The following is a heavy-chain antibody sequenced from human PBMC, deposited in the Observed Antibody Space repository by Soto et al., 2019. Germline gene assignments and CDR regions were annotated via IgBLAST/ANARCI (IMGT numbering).Heavy chain of an antibody. CDR2: IYYSGST. D-gene: IGHD3-22*01. J-gene: IGHJ4*02. V-gene: IGHV4-59*01. CDR3: ARGTMMEYYFDY. CDR1: SGSISSYY. Sequence: PSETLSLTCTVSSGSISSYYWSWIRQPPGKGLEWIGYIYYSGSTNYNPSLKSRVTISVDTSKNQFSLKLSSVTAADTAVYYCARGTMMEYYFDYWGQGTLVTVSS.